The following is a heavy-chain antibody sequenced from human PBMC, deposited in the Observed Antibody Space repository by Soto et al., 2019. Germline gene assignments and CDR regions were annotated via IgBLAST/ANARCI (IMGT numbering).Heavy chain of an antibody. CDR1: GGSISSYY. Sequence: ASETLSLTCTVSGGSISSYYWSWIRQPPGKGLEWIGYIYYSGSTNYNPSLKSRVTISVDTSKNQFSLKLSSVTAADTAVYYCARGYVFWSGYYPFAYGGQGTLVTVSS. CDR2: IYYSGST. D-gene: IGHD3-3*01. J-gene: IGHJ4*02. V-gene: IGHV4-59*01. CDR3: ARGYVFWSGYYPFAY.